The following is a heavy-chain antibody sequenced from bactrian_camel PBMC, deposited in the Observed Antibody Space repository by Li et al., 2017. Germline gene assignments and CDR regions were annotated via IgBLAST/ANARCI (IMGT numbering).Heavy chain of an antibody. D-gene: IGHD4*01. CDR1: GYPFSSYC. Sequence: HVQLVESGGGSVQAGGSLRLSCTASGYPFSSYCMGWFRQPPGMPREGVATINTPGKTRYADSVKGRFTISRDDSKNTLYLQMNNLEPADTAMYYCARGINEYFLSLTESDYSDWGQGTQVTVS. CDR2: INTPGKT. J-gene: IGHJ4*01. V-gene: IGHV3S53*01. CDR3: ARGINEYFLSLTESDYSD.